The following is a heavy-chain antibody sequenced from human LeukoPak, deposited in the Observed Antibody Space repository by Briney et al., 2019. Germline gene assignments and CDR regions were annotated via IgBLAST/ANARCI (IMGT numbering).Heavy chain of an antibody. CDR1: GGSISSYY. CDR3: ARAGLGYCSGGSCRNWFDP. V-gene: IGHV4-59*01. J-gene: IGHJ5*02. CDR2: IYYSGST. Sequence: PSETLSLTCTVSGGSISSYYWSWIRQPSGKGLEWIGYIYYSGSTNYNPSLKSRVTISVDTSKNQFSLKLSSVTAADTAVYYCARAGLGYCSGGSCRNWFDPWGQGTLVTVSS. D-gene: IGHD2-15*01.